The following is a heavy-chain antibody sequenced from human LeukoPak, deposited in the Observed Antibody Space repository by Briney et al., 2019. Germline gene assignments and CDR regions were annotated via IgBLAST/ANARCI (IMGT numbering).Heavy chain of an antibody. D-gene: IGHD2-15*01. V-gene: IGHV3-48*01. CDR3: VRVKGSYFDY. Sequence: PGGSLRLSCAASGFPLSSYSINWVRQAPGKGLEWVSYICYSGSNIYYVDSVKGRFTVSRDNAKNSLFLQMNSPRAEDTAVYYCVRVKGSYFDYSGQGALVTVSS. J-gene: IGHJ4*02. CDR1: GFPLSSYS. CDR2: ICYSGSNI.